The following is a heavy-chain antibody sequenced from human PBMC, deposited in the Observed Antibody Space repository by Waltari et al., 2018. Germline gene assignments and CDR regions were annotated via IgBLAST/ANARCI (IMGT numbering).Heavy chain of an antibody. CDR1: GFTFSSYG. CDR3: ARARVRSGWYDY. V-gene: IGHV3-7*04. J-gene: IGHJ4*02. CDR2: RKQDGSEK. Sequence: EVQLVESGGGLVKPGGSLRLSCAASGFTFSSYGMSWVRQAPGKGLEGVANRKQDGSEKYYVDSVKGRFTSSRDSAKNSLYLQMNSLRAEDTAVYYCARARVRSGWYDYWGQGTLVTVSS. D-gene: IGHD6-19*01.